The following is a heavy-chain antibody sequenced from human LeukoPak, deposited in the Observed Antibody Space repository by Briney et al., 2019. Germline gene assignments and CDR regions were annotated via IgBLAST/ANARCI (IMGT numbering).Heavy chain of an antibody. D-gene: IGHD6-13*01. J-gene: IGHJ6*02. CDR2: ISAYNGNT. CDR3: ARVGQQLVRYYYYGMDV. CDR1: GYTFTSYG. Sequence: ASVKVSCKASGYTFTSYGIIWVRQAPGQGLEWMGWISAYNGNTNYAQKLQGRVTMTTDTSTSTAYMELRSLRSDDTAVYYCARVGQQLVRYYYYGMDVWGQGTTVTVSS. V-gene: IGHV1-18*01.